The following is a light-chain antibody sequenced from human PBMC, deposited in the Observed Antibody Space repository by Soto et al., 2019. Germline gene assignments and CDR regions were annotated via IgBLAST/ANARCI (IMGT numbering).Light chain of an antibody. Sequence: QSALTQPASVSGSPGQSIAISCTGTNTDVGGYNYVSWYQQVPGQAPKLMIYEVTNRPSGVSNRFSGSKSGKTASLNISGLQAEYEADYYCLSYTSSGTRVFGTGTKLTVL. CDR1: NTDVGGYNY. J-gene: IGLJ1*01. CDR3: LSYTSSGTRV. V-gene: IGLV2-14*03. CDR2: EVT.